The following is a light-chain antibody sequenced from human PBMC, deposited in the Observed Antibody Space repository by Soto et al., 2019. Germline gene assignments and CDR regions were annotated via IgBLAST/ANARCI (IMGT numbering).Light chain of an antibody. CDR1: QSVSSSY. V-gene: IGKV3-20*01. CDR2: GAS. CDR3: QRYGSSTPIT. J-gene: IGKJ4*02. Sequence: EIVLTQSPGTLSLSPGERATLSCRASQSVSSSYLAWYQQKPGQAPRLLIYGASSRATGIPDRFSGSGSGTDFTLTISRLEPEDFEVYYCQRYGSSTPITFGGGTKVEIK.